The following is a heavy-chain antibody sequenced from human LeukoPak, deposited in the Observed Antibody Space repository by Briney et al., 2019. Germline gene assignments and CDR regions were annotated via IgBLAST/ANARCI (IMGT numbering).Heavy chain of an antibody. CDR1: GFTFSSYS. CDR2: ISSSSSYI. CDR3: ARDRPIAVALFDAFDI. Sequence: GGSLRLSRAASGFTFSSYSMNWVRQAPGKGLEWVSSISSSSSYIYYADSVKGRFTISRDNAKNSLYLQMNSLRAEDTAVYYCARDRPIAVALFDAFDIWGQGTMVTVSS. D-gene: IGHD6-19*01. V-gene: IGHV3-21*01. J-gene: IGHJ3*02.